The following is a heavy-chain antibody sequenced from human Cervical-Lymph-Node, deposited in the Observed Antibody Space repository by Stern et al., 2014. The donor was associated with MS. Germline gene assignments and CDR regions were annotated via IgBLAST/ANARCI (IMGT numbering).Heavy chain of an antibody. J-gene: IGHJ5*02. CDR2: ISSSGSTI. CDR1: GFTFSSSS. Sequence: VQLVESGGGLVQPGGSLRLSCAASGFTFSSSSMNWVRQAPGKGLEWVLYISSSGSTIYYADSVKGRFTISRDNAKNSLYLQMNSLRDEDTAVYYCAREDELGGTAWGQGTLVTVSS. CDR3: AREDELGGTA. V-gene: IGHV3-48*02. D-gene: IGHD1-14*01.